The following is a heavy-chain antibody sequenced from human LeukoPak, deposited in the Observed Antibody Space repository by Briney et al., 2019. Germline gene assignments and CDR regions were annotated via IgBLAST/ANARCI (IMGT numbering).Heavy chain of an antibody. J-gene: IGHJ5*02. CDR2: ISAYNGNT. CDR3: ARERSLCDSGNYYLSWFDP. V-gene: IGHV1-18*01. D-gene: IGHD3-22*01. Sequence: GASVKVSCKTSGYTFNSYGIAWVRQAPGQGLEWMGWISAYNGNTNYAQNLQDRVTMTTDTSTTTAYMELRSLRSDDTTVYYCARERSLCDSGNYYLSWFDPWGQGTLVTVSS. CDR1: GYTFNSYG.